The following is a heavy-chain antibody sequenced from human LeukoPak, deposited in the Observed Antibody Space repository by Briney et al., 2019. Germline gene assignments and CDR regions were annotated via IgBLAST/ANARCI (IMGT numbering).Heavy chain of an antibody. J-gene: IGHJ4*02. CDR2: ISYGGSNK. Sequence: GGSLRLSCAASGFTFSNYYMRWVRQAPGKGLEWVSDISYGGSNKYYADSVKGRFTISRDNSKNTLYLQMNSLRAEDTAVYYCAKDRIAGYYNRSGYLDYWGQGTLVTVSS. D-gene: IGHD3-22*01. V-gene: IGHV3-30*18. CDR3: AKDRIAGYYNRSGYLDY. CDR1: GFTFSNYY.